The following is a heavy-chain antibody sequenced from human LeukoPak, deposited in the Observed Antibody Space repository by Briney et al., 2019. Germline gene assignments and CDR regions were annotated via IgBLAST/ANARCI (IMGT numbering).Heavy chain of an antibody. V-gene: IGHV1-69*04. CDR3: ARPKGKDYGDYLNNWYFDL. J-gene: IGHJ2*01. CDR2: IIPILGIA. D-gene: IGHD4-17*01. Sequence: SVKVSCKASGGTFSSYAISWVRQAPGQGLEWMGRIIPILGIANYAQKFQGRVTITADKSTSTAYMELSSLRSEDTAVYYCARPKGKDYGDYLNNWYFDLWGRGTLVTVSS. CDR1: GGTFSSYA.